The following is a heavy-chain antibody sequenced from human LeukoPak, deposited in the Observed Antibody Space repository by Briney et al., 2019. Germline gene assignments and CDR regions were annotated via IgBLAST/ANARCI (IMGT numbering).Heavy chain of an antibody. V-gene: IGHV1-2*02. D-gene: IGHD3-22*01. CDR1: GYTFTGYY. CDR3: AINPDSSGGGSDWYFDL. CDR2: INPNSGGT. Sequence: GASVKVSCKASGYTFTGYYMHWVRQAPGQGLEWMGWINPNSGGTNYAQNFQGRVTMTRDTSINTAYMELSRLRSDDTAVYYCAINPDSSGGGSDWYFDLWGRGTLATVSS. J-gene: IGHJ2*01.